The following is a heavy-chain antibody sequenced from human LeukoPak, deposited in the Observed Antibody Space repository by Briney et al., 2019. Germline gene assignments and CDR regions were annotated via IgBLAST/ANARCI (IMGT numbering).Heavy chain of an antibody. D-gene: IGHD2/OR15-2a*01. CDR1: GFTFTTHD. J-gene: IGHJ4*02. Sequence: ASVKVSCKTSGFTFTTHDINWVRQATGKGLEWMGWMNPGSGDTGYEQRFQGRVTMTRDTSISTAYMELSSLTSEDAAVYYCARGLGPYDTTWYPPLRYWGQGTLVTVSS. V-gene: IGHV1-8*02. CDR3: ARGLGPYDTTWYPPLRY. CDR2: MNPGSGDT.